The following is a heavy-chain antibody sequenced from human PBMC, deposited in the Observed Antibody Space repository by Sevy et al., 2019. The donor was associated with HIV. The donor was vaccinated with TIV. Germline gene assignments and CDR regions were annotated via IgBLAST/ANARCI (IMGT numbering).Heavy chain of an antibody. J-gene: IGHJ5*02. CDR1: GFTFSSYA. CDR3: AKEGTTMVRGVIIKPDNWFDP. V-gene: IGHV3-23*01. Sequence: GGSLRLSCAAFGFTFSSYAMSWVRQAPGKGLEWVSAISGSGGSTYYADSVKGRFTISRDNSKNTLYLQMNSLRAEDTAVYYCAKEGTTMVRGVIIKPDNWFDPWGQGTLVTVSS. D-gene: IGHD3-10*01. CDR2: ISGSGGST.